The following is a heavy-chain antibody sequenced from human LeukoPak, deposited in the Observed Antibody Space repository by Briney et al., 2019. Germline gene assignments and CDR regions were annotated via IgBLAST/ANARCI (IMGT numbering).Heavy chain of an antibody. Sequence: SETLSLTCTVSGGSISSYYWSWIRRPAGKGLEWIGRIYTSGSTNYNPSLKSRVTMSVDTSKNQFSLKLSSVTAADTAVYYCARVGRYSRKYAFDIWGQGTMVTVSS. CDR2: IYTSGST. V-gene: IGHV4-4*07. J-gene: IGHJ3*02. D-gene: IGHD6-13*01. CDR1: GGSISSYY. CDR3: ARVGRYSRKYAFDI.